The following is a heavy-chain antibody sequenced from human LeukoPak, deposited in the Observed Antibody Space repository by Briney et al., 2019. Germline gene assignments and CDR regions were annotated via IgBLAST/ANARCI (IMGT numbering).Heavy chain of an antibody. CDR3: ARLRGGVTADY. J-gene: IGHJ4*02. V-gene: IGHV4-59*08. CDR1: GGSISSYY. Sequence: SETLSLTCTVSGGSISSYYWSWIRQPPGKGLEWIGYIYYSGSTNYNPSLKSRVTISVDTPKNQFSLKLSSVTAADTAVYYCARLRGGVTADYWGQGTLVTVSS. CDR2: IYYSGST. D-gene: IGHD2-21*02.